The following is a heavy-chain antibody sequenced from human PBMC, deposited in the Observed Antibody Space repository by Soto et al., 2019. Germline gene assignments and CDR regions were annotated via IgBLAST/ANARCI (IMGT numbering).Heavy chain of an antibody. CDR3: ARGGIQLSYAFDY. Sequence: SETLSLTCSVSGTSVSNYYWSWIRQPAGKGLEHIGRIYTSGSTSYNPSLKSRVTMSMDTSQTQVYLNLTSVTAADTAVYYCARGGIQLSYAFDYWGQGILVTVSS. CDR2: IYTSGST. CDR1: GTSVSNYY. D-gene: IGHD5-18*01. J-gene: IGHJ4*02. V-gene: IGHV4-4*07.